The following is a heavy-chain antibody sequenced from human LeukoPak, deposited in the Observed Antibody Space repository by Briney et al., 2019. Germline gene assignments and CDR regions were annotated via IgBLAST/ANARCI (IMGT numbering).Heavy chain of an antibody. D-gene: IGHD2-15*01. CDR1: GFTFSSYA. Sequence: GGSLRLSCAASGFTFSSYAMSWVRQAPGKGLEWVSAISGSGGSTCYADSVKGRFTISRDNSKNTLYLQMNSLRAEDTAVYYCAKDRVVVAATVTAFDYWGQGTLVTVSS. J-gene: IGHJ4*02. CDR3: AKDRVVVAATVTAFDY. V-gene: IGHV3-23*01. CDR2: ISGSGGST.